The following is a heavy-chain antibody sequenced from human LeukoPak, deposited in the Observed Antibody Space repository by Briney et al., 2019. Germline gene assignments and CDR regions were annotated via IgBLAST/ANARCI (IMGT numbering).Heavy chain of an antibody. J-gene: IGHJ6*03. Sequence: SETLTLTCAVYGGSFSGYYWSWVRQAPGKGLEWLGEINHSGSTNYNPFLKSRVTISVDTSKNQFSLKLSSVTAADTAVYYCARGQLTCSGGSCYSNHYYYYYYMDVWGEGTTVTVSS. CDR1: GGSFSGYY. D-gene: IGHD2-15*01. CDR3: ARGQLTCSGGSCYSNHYYYYYYMDV. V-gene: IGHV4-34*01. CDR2: INHSGST.